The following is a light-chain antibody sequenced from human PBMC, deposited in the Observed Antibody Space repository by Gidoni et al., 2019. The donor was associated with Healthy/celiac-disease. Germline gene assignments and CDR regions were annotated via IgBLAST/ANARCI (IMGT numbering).Light chain of an antibody. J-gene: IGLJ2*01. V-gene: IGLV2-14*01. CDR2: EVS. Sequence: QSALTQPASVSGSPGQSITISCTGSSSDVGTYNYVSWYQQHPAKAPKLMIYEVSHRPSGVSTRFSGSKSGNTASLTISGLQPEDEADYYCASYTTTIALFGGGTKLTVL. CDR1: SSDVGTYNY. CDR3: ASYTTTIAL.